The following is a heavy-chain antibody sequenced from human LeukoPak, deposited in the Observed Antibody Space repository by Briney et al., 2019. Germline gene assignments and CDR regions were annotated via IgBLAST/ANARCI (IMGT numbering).Heavy chain of an antibody. D-gene: IGHD2-21*02. CDR1: GFTFRNYG. Sequence: PGGSLRLSCAASGFTFRNYGMHWVRQAPGKGLEWVTFVRSDGSDKYYADSVKGRFTFSRDNSNNTVYLQMNSLRPEDTAVYYCVRDRDWAFDYWGQGSLVTVSS. CDR3: VRDRDWAFDY. J-gene: IGHJ4*02. CDR2: VRSDGSDK. V-gene: IGHV3-30*02.